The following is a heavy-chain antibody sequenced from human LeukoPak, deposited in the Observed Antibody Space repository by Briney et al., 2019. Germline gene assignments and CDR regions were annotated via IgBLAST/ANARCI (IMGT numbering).Heavy chain of an antibody. Sequence: GASVKVSCKASGGTFSSYAVSWGRRAPGQGLEWMGGIIPIFGTANYAQKFQGRVTITTDESTTTANMELSSLRSEDTAVYYCARDLDYYDSSGLHTWGQGTLVTVSS. D-gene: IGHD3-22*01. CDR1: GGTFSSYA. CDR3: ARDLDYYDSSGLHT. V-gene: IGHV1-69*05. J-gene: IGHJ5*02. CDR2: IIPIFGTA.